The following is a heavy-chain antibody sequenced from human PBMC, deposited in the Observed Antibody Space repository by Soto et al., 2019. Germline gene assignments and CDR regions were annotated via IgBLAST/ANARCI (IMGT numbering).Heavy chain of an antibody. V-gene: IGHV3-23*01. J-gene: IGHJ4*02. CDR2: ISGSGGST. CDR3: AKTSSSGYYPFDY. CDR1: GFTFSSYA. Sequence: GGFLRLSCAASGFTFSSYAMSWVRQAPGKGLEWVSAISGSGGSTYYADSVKGRFTISRDNSKNTLYLQMNSLRAEDTAVYYCAKTSSSGYYPFDYWGQGTLVTVSS. D-gene: IGHD3-22*01.